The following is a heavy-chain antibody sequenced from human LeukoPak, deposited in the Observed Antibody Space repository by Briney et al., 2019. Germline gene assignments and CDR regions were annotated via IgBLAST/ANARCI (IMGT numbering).Heavy chain of an antibody. Sequence: SETLSLTCAVYGGSFSGYYWSWIRQPPGKGLEWIGEINHSGSTNYNPSLKSRVTISVDTSKNQFSLKLSSVTAADTAVYYCARTPLSGYCSSTSCSIGAFDIWGQRTMVTVSS. D-gene: IGHD2-2*01. CDR3: ARTPLSGYCSSTSCSIGAFDI. V-gene: IGHV4-34*01. J-gene: IGHJ3*02. CDR1: GGSFSGYY. CDR2: INHSGST.